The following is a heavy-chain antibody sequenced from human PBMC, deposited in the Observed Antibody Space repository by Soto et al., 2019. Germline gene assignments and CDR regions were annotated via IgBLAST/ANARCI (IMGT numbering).Heavy chain of an antibody. D-gene: IGHD2-2*01. CDR3: AKGLYCSSTSCYPYHFNS. CDR2: MNPNSGNT. CDR1: GDSFRSYD. Sequence: GTSVKLSCEACGDSFRSYDINWVRQATGQGLEWMAWMNPNSGNTGYAQKFQGRVNMTRNSSISTAYMELSSLRPEDTAVYYCAKGLYCSSTSCYPYHFNSWGQGTLVTVSS. V-gene: IGHV1-8*01. J-gene: IGHJ4*02.